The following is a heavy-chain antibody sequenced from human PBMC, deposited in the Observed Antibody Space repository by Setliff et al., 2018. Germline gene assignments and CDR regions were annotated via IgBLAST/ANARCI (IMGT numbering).Heavy chain of an antibody. J-gene: IGHJ6*02. CDR1: GYTFTSYG. Sequence: ASVKVSCKASGYTFTSYGISWVRQAPGQGLEWMGWISAYNGNTNYAQKLQGRVTMTTDTSTSTAYMELRSLRSEDTAVYYCARERVYATSGGYYYYYGMDVWGQGTTVTVSS. CDR3: ARERVYATSGGYYYYYGMDV. V-gene: IGHV1-18*01. CDR2: ISAYNGNT. D-gene: IGHD2-8*01.